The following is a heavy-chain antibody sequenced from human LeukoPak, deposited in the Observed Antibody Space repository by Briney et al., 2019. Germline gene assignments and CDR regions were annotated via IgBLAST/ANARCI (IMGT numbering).Heavy chain of an antibody. CDR2: IYISGNT. J-gene: IGHJ3*02. CDR3: ARSHGIAVAADAFDI. D-gene: IGHD6-19*01. V-gene: IGHV4-4*07. CDR1: GGSISSYY. Sequence: TSETLSLTCTVSGGSISSYYWSWIRQPGGKGLEWIGRIYISGNTNYNPSLKSRVTMSLDTSKNQFSLKLSSVTAADTAVYYCARSHGIAVAADAFDIWGQGTMVTVSS.